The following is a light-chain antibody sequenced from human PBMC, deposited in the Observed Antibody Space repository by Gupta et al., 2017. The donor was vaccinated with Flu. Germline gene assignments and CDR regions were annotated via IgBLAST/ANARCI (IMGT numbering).Light chain of an antibody. Sequence: EIVLTQSPGTLSLSPGERATLSCRASQTISTYLAWYQQKPGQAPRLLIYGASSRATGIPDRFGGSGSGTDFTLTISRLEPEDFAVYFCQQYSSSLLTFGGGTRVEIK. V-gene: IGKV3-20*01. CDR3: QQYSSSLLT. CDR1: QTISTY. CDR2: GAS. J-gene: IGKJ4*01.